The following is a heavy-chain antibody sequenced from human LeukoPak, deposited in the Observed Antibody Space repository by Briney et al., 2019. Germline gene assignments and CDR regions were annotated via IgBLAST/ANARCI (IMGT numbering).Heavy chain of an antibody. CDR1: GGSFSGYF. CDR3: ARASVRFLEWSHRIGYYFDY. Sequence: SETLSLTCAVYGGSFSGYFWSWIRQSPGKGPEWIGEINHKGGTYYNPSLKSRVTISVDTSKNQFSLKLSSVTAADTAVYYCARASVRFLEWSHRIGYYFDYWGQGTLVTVSS. V-gene: IGHV4-34*01. J-gene: IGHJ4*02. D-gene: IGHD3-3*01. CDR2: INHKGGT.